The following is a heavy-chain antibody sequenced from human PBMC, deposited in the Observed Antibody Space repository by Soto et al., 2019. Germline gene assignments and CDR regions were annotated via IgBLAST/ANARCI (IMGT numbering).Heavy chain of an antibody. V-gene: IGHV1-69*13. D-gene: IGHD1-1*01. CDR3: ARNGTLTGYSYGMDV. CDR2: IIPIFDTA. Sequence: ASVKVSFKASGGTFSDSTINWVRQAPGQRLEWMGGIIPIFDTANYAEKFQGRVTITAGESTSTSFMEVSSLRSEDTAVYYCARNGTLTGYSYGMDVWGQGTMVTVSS. J-gene: IGHJ6*02. CDR1: GGTFSDST.